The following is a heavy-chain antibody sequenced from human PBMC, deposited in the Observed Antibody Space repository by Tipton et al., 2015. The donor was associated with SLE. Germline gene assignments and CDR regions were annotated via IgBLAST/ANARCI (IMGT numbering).Heavy chain of an antibody. CDR2: IYYSGST. D-gene: IGHD1-14*01. Sequence: CTVSGGSISSYYWSWIRQPPGKGLEWIGYIYYSGSTNYNPSLKSRVTISVDTSKNQFSLKLSSVTAADTAVYYCARDLRSGGYYYYYYMDVWGKGTTVTVSS. CDR1: GGSISSYY. V-gene: IGHV4-59*01. J-gene: IGHJ6*03. CDR3: ARDLRSGGYYYYYYMDV.